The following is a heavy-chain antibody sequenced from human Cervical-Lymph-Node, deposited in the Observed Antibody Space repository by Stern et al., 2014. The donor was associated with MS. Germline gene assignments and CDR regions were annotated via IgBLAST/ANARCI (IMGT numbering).Heavy chain of an antibody. CDR2: INPNGGST. V-gene: IGHV1-46*01. CDR3: ARKSSRFLEWFFDH. Sequence: VQLVQSGAEVRKPGASVKVSCKTSGYPFSNFYMHWVRQAPGQGLEWMAIINPNGGSTQSAQKFQGRLTLTSDTSTSTFYMEVSSLTSEDTAVYYCARKSSRFLEWFFDHWGQGTLVTVSS. CDR1: GYPFSNFY. J-gene: IGHJ4*02. D-gene: IGHD3-3*01.